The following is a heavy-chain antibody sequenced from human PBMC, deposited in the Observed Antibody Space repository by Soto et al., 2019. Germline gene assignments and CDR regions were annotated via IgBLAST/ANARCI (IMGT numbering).Heavy chain of an antibody. CDR1: GYSFSSYW. Sequence: XESLKISFKGCGYSFSSYWISWVRQMPGKGLEWMGRIDPSDSYTNYSPSFQGHVTFPADKSISTASLQWSSLKASDTAMYYCARPGDGDYYHYGMDVWGQGTTVTVSS. CDR2: IDPSDSYT. D-gene: IGHD2-21*01. J-gene: IGHJ6*02. V-gene: IGHV5-10-1*01. CDR3: ARPGDGDYYHYGMDV.